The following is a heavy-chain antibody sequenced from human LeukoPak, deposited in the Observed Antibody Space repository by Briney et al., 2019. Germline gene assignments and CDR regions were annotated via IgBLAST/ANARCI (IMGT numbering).Heavy chain of an antibody. CDR2: INHSGST. D-gene: IGHD3-22*01. J-gene: IGHJ4*02. CDR1: GGSFSGYY. V-gene: IGHV4-34*01. Sequence: SETLSLTCAVYGGSFSGYYWSWIRQPPGKGLEWIGEINHSGSTNYNPSLKSRVTISVDTSKNQFSLKLGSVTAADTAVYYCARGVVVSDYWGQGTLVTVSS. CDR3: ARGVVVSDY.